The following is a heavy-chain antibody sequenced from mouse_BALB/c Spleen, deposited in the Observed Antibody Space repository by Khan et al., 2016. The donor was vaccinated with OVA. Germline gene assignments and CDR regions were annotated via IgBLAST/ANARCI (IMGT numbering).Heavy chain of an antibody. J-gene: IGHJ4*01. D-gene: IGHD2-1*01. Sequence: QVQLKESGPGLVAPSQSLSITCTASGFSLINYGVHWVRQPPGKGLEWLGVIWAGGSTTYNSALMSRLSISKVNSKSQVFLIMHSLQTDDTATYYCARERNDDYYAMDYWGQGTSVTVSS. CDR2: IWAGGST. CDR1: GFSLINYG. V-gene: IGHV2-9*02. CDR3: ARERNDDYYAMDY.